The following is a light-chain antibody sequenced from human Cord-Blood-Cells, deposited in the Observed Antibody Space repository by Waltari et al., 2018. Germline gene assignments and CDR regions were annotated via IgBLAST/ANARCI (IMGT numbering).Light chain of an antibody. CDR3: QQYNSYSYT. J-gene: IGKJ2*01. V-gene: IGKV1-5*03. CDR2: KAS. CDR1: QSISSW. Sequence: DIQLTQSPFTLSASVADRVTITCRASQSISSWLAWYQQKPGKAPKLLIYKASSLESGVPSRFRGSGSGTEFTLTISSLQPDDFATYYCQQYNSYSYTFGQGTKLEIK.